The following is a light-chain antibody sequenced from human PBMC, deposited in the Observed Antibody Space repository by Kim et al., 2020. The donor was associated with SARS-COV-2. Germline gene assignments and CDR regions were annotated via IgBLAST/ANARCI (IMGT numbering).Light chain of an antibody. V-gene: IGLV3-19*01. Sequence: SSELTQDPAVSVALGQTVRRTCQGDSLRSYYATWYQQKPGQAPIVVMYGKNNRPSGIPDRFSGSSSGNTASLTITGTQAGDEADYYCNSRASNDNLLFGGGTKVTVL. CDR2: GKN. J-gene: IGLJ2*01. CDR1: SLRSYY. CDR3: NSRASNDNLL.